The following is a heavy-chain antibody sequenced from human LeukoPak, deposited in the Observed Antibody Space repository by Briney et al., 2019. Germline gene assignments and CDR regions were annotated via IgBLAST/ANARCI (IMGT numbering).Heavy chain of an antibody. J-gene: IGHJ4*02. D-gene: IGHD2-2*01. CDR3: TTDPPRYCSITSCIMGY. CDR2: IKQDGSEK. CDR1: GFTFSSYW. Sequence: GGSLRLSCAASGFTFSSYWMSWVRQAPGKGLEWVANIKQDGSEKYYVDSVKGRFTISRDNAKNSLYLQMNSLQTEDSAVYYCTTDPPRYCSITSCIMGYWGQGTLVTVSS. V-gene: IGHV3-7*03.